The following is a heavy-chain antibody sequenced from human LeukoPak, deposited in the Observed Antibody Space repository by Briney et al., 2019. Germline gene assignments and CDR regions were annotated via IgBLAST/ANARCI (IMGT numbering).Heavy chain of an antibody. Sequence: GGSLRLSCAASGFTFSSYSMNWVRQAPGKGLEWVSYISSSSSTIYYADSVKGRFTISRDNAKNSLYLQMNSLRAEDTAVYYCAREDSGSYGRWFDPWGQGTLVTVSS. CDR2: ISSSSSTI. J-gene: IGHJ5*02. CDR3: AREDSGSYGRWFDP. D-gene: IGHD1-26*01. CDR1: GFTFSSYS. V-gene: IGHV3-48*01.